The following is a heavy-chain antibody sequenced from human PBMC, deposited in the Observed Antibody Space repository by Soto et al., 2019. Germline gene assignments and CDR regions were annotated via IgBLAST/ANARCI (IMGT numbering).Heavy chain of an antibody. Sequence: GGPMRLPCAASGLTFRGFSMNWVRQAQGKGLEWVSSISSSSSYIYYADSVKGRFTISRDNAKNSLYLQMNSLRAEDTAVYYCTTDVLRYFDWLSPFSGFDYWGQGTLVTVSS. D-gene: IGHD3-9*01. CDR1: GLTFRGFS. V-gene: IGHV3-21*03. J-gene: IGHJ4*02. CDR3: TTDVLRYFDWLSPFSGFDY. CDR2: ISSSSSYI.